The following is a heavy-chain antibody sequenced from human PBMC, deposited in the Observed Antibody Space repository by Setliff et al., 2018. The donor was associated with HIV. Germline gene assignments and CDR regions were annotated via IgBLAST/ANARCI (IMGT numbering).Heavy chain of an antibody. Sequence: ASVKVSCKASGYTFSTYGISWVRQAPGRGLEWMGWITPYNNNTQYTQHLQGRVTMTTDTYTSTAYMDLRSLKSDDTAMYYCARDSEAGVWGQGTLVTVSS. CDR1: GYTFSTYG. J-gene: IGHJ4*02. CDR3: ARDSEAGV. CDR2: ITPYNNNT. D-gene: IGHD3-10*01. V-gene: IGHV1-18*01.